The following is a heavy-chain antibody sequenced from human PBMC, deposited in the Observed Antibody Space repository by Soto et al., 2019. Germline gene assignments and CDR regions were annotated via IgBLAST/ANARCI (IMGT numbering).Heavy chain of an antibody. Sequence: EVELVETGGGLIQPGGSLRLSCAASGFTVSSSSMSWVRQAPGKGLEWVSLIYADGATYYGDSVKGRFTISRDTSKNTLSLQMTSLRADDTAVYYCARDDSFLGAPFHYWGQGTLVTASS. CDR1: GFTVSSSS. CDR3: ARDDSFLGAPFHY. CDR2: IYADGAT. J-gene: IGHJ4*02. D-gene: IGHD3-16*01. V-gene: IGHV3-53*02.